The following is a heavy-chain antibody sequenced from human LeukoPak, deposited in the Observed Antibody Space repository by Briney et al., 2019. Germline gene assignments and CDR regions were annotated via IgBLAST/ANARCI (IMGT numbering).Heavy chain of an antibody. D-gene: IGHD6-6*01. CDR3: AKQYSSSSSDP. Sequence: GGSLRLSCAASGFTFSSSAMSWVRQAPGKGLEWVSGISGSGDKTYYADSVKGRFTISRDNSKNTLSLQMNSLRGEDTAVYYYAKQYSSSSSDPWGQGTLVTVSS. J-gene: IGHJ5*02. V-gene: IGHV3-23*01. CDR2: ISGSGDKT. CDR1: GFTFSSSA.